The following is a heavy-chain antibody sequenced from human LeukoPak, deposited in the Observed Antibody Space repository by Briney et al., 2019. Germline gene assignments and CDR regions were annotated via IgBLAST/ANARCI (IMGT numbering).Heavy chain of an antibody. J-gene: IGHJ4*02. CDR1: SGSISSSSYY. V-gene: IGHV4-39*07. D-gene: IGHD3-10*01. Sequence: KPSETLSLTCIVSSGSISSSSYYWSWIRQPPGKGLEWIGEINHSGSTNYNPSLKSRVTISVDTSKNQFSLKLSSVTAADTAVYYCAREVITMVRGATYRFLDYWGQGTLVTVSS. CDR2: INHSGST. CDR3: AREVITMVRGATYRFLDY.